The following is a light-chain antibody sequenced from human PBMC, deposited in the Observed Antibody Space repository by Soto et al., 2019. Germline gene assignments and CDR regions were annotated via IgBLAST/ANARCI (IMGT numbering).Light chain of an antibody. CDR3: QKYNSAPQT. Sequence: DIQMTQSPSSMSASVGARVTITCRASQGISNYLAWYQQKPGKVPKLLIYAASTLQSGVPSRFSGSGSGTDFTLTISSLQPEDVATYYCQKYNSAPQTVGQGTKVDIK. CDR1: QGISNY. CDR2: AAS. V-gene: IGKV1-27*01. J-gene: IGKJ1*01.